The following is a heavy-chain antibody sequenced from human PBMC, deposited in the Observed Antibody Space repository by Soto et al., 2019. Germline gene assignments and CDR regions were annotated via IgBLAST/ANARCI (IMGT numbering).Heavy chain of an antibody. D-gene: IGHD1-7*01. J-gene: IGHJ4*02. V-gene: IGHV3-23*01. CDR3: AKDRRAGGNYGFYSDF. CDR2: SSATGAGT. CDR1: GFTFSSYG. Sequence: VQLLESGGGLVQSGGSLRLSCAASGFTFSSYGMTWVRQAPGKGLEWVSFSSATGAGTYYADSVKGRFTISRDNSKNTLYLQMTSLRADDTAVYYCAKDRRAGGNYGFYSDFWGQGALVIVSS.